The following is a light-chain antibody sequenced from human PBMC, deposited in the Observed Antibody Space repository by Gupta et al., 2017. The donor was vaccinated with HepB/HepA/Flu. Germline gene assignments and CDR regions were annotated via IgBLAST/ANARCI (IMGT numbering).Light chain of an antibody. CDR1: KLGDKY. V-gene: IGLV3-1*01. CDR2: QDS. Sequence: SYELTQPPSVPVSPGQTASITCPGDKLGDKYACWYQQKPGQSPVLVIYQDSKRPSGIPERFSGSNSGNTATLTISGTQAMDEADYYCQAWDSNMRVFGTGTKVTVL. J-gene: IGLJ1*01. CDR3: QAWDSNMRV.